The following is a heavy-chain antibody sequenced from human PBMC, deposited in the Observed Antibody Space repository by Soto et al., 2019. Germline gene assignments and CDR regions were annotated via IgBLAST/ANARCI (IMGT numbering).Heavy chain of an antibody. CDR2: INHRGTT. CDR3: AMGCPRSILSTARTSSDWFPS. Sequence: QVQLQQWGTGLLKPSETLSLHCAVYGESLRGYYWSWIRQPPAMGLEWIGEINHRGTTNHDSSLTSLAITSMDTSKNQGSLRLSYVTAAGTVAYYCAMGCPRSILSTARTSSDWFPSWGQGTLVTVSS. D-gene: IGHD2-21*01. V-gene: IGHV4-34*04. J-gene: IGHJ5*01. CDR1: GESLRGYY.